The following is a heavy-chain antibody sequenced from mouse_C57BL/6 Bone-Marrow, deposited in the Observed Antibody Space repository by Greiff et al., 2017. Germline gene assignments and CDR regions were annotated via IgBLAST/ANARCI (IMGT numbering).Heavy chain of an antibody. V-gene: IGHV1-81*01. CDR3: ASNFRFAY. J-gene: IGHJ3*01. CDR2: IYPRSGNT. CDR1: GYTFTSYG. D-gene: IGHD1-3*01. Sequence: VQLQESGAELARPGASVKLSCKASGYTFTSYGISWVKQRTGQGLEWIGEIYPRSGNTYYNEKFKGKATLTADKSYSTAYMALRSLTSEDSAVYFCASNFRFAYWGQGTLVTVSA.